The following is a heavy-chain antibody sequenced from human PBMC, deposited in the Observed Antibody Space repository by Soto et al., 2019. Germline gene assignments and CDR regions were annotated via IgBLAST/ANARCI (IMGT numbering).Heavy chain of an antibody. J-gene: IGHJ4*02. Sequence: SVKVSCKASGGTFSSYAISWVRQAPGQGLEWMGGIIPIFGTANYAQKFQGRVTITADESTSTAYMELSSLRSEDTAVYYCARDALYKNGYYVGEPYDSWGQGTLVTVSS. V-gene: IGHV1-69*13. CDR2: IIPIFGTA. CDR1: GGTFSSYA. CDR3: ARDALYKNGYYVGEPYDS. D-gene: IGHD3-22*01.